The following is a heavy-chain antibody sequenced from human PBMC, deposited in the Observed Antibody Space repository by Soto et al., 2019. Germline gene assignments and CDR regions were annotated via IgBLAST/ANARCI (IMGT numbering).Heavy chain of an antibody. CDR2: ISSDGSST. CDR1: GFTFNSFW. Sequence: EVQLVESGGGLVQPGGSLRLSCAASGFTFNSFWMHWVRQAPGEGLVWVSRISSDGSSTNYADSMKGRFTISRDNAKNSLYLQMNSLRAEDTAVYYCARDMTPVTQWDYYYYMDVWGKGTTVTVSS. CDR3: ARDMTPVTQWDYYYYMDV. D-gene: IGHD4-4*01. J-gene: IGHJ6*03. V-gene: IGHV3-74*01.